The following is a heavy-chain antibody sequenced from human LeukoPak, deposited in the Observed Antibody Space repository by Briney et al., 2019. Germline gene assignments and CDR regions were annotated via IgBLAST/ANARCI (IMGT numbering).Heavy chain of an antibody. D-gene: IGHD3/OR15-3a*01. CDR1: GFTFSSYW. Sequence: GGSLRLSCAASGFTFSSYWMHWVRQAPGKGLVWVSLINSGGSSTSFADSVKGRFTISRDNAKNTLSLQMNSLRAEDTAVYYCARGTYNFDYWGQGTLVTVSS. CDR3: ARGTYNFDY. CDR2: INSGGSST. J-gene: IGHJ4*02. V-gene: IGHV3-74*01.